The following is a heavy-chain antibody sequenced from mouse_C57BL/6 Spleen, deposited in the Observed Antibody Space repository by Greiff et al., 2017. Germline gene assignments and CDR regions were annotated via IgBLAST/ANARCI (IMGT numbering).Heavy chain of an antibody. CDR1: GYAFTNYL. V-gene: IGHV1-54*01. D-gene: IGHD1-1*01. J-gene: IGHJ4*01. Sequence: LVESGAELVRPGTSVKVSCKASGYAFTNYLIEWVKQRPGQGLEWIGVINPGSGGTNYNEKFKGKATLTADKSSSTAYMQLSSLTSEDSAVYFCARLPHYYGSSYDYYAMDYWGQGTSVTVSS. CDR3: ARLPHYYGSSYDYYAMDY. CDR2: INPGSGGT.